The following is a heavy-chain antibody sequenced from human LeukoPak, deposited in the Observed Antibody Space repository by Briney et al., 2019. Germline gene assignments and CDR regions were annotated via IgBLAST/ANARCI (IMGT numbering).Heavy chain of an antibody. V-gene: IGHV3-48*01. Sequence: PGGSLRLSCAASGFTFTIFGFNWVRQAPGKVPEWVSYIDARSGITYYADSVQGRFTISRDNAQESVFLQMNSLRADDTAVYYCATRTEYYDSSGYLSWGQGTLVTVSS. CDR1: GFTFTIFG. CDR2: IDARSGIT. CDR3: ATRTEYYDSSGYLS. D-gene: IGHD3-22*01. J-gene: IGHJ4*02.